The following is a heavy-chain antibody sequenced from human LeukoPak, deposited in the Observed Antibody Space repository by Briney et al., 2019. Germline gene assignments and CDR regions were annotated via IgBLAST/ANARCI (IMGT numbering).Heavy chain of an antibody. J-gene: IGHJ4*02. Sequence: ASVTVSCKASGYTFTVYYMHWVRQAPGQGLEWMGWINPNSGGTNYAQKFQGRVTMTRDTSISTAYMELSRLRSDDTAVYYCARAYSGSYFYFDYWGQGTLVTVSS. CDR2: INPNSGGT. CDR1: GYTFTVYY. V-gene: IGHV1-2*02. D-gene: IGHD1-26*01. CDR3: ARAYSGSYFYFDY.